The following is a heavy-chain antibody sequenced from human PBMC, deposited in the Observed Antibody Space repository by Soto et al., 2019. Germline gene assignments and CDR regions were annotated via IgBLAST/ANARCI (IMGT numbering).Heavy chain of an antibody. CDR1: GFTFSSYG. V-gene: IGHV3-30*18. CDR2: ISYDGSNK. D-gene: IGHD2-15*01. CDR3: AKDIADAFDI. Sequence: GGSLRLSCAASGFTFSSYGMHWVRQAPGKGLEWVAVISYDGSNKYYADSVKGRFTISRDNSKNTLYLQMNSLRAEDTAVYYCAKDIADAFDIWGQGTMVTVSS. J-gene: IGHJ3*02.